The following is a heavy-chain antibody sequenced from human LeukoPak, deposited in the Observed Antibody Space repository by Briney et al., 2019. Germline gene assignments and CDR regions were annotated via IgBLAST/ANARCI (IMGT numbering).Heavy chain of an antibody. Sequence: SEILSLTCAVYGGSFSRYLWSWIRQPPGKGLEWIGEINHSGSTNHNPSLKSRVTMSVDTSKNQFSLKLNSVTAADTAVYYCAREVILGYYYMDVWGKGTTVIVSS. D-gene: IGHD3-10*01. CDR1: GGSFSRYL. V-gene: IGHV4-34*01. CDR2: INHSGST. CDR3: AREVILGYYYMDV. J-gene: IGHJ6*03.